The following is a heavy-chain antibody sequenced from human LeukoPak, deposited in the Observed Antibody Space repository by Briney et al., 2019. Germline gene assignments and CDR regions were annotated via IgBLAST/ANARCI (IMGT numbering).Heavy chain of an antibody. CDR3: ARGIGGSWDWFDP. Sequence: SVKVSCKASGGTFSSYAISWVRQAPGQGLEWMGRIIPILGIANYAQKFQGRVTMTRDTSISTAYMELSRLRSDDTAVYYCARGIGGSWDWFDPWGQGTLVTVSS. D-gene: IGHD2-15*01. V-gene: IGHV1-69*04. J-gene: IGHJ5*02. CDR1: GGTFSSYA. CDR2: IIPILGIA.